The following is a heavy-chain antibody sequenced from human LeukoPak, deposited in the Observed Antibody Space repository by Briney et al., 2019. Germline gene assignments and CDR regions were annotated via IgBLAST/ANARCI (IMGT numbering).Heavy chain of an antibody. CDR1: GFTFSSYA. D-gene: IGHD5-12*01. Sequence: GGSLRLPCAASGFTFSSYALSWVRQAPGKGLEWVSVISGSGGTTYYADSVKGRFTISRDNSRNTLYLQMNSLRAEDTAVYYCAEIHNEWLRRHPYYYNMDVWGQGTTVTVSS. J-gene: IGHJ6*02. V-gene: IGHV3-23*01. CDR3: AEIHNEWLRRHPYYYNMDV. CDR2: ISGSGGTT.